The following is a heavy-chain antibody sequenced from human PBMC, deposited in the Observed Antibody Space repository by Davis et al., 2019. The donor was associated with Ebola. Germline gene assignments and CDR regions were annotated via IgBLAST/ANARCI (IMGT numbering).Heavy chain of an antibody. D-gene: IGHD1-1*01. CDR3: ARAQFPTTSDH. CDR1: GYTFTRYY. V-gene: IGHV1-46*01. J-gene: IGHJ4*02. Sequence: AASVKVSCKASGYTFTRYYIHWVRQAPGQGLQWMGMINPSGGGTSYARKFQGRVTMTRDTSTSTAYMEVGTLRSDDTAVYYCARAQFPTTSDHWGQGTLVTVSS. CDR2: INPSGGGT.